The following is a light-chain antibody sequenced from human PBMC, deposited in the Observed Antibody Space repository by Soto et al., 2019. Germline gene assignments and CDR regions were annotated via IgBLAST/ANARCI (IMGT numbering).Light chain of an antibody. CDR1: QSVSSN. V-gene: IGKV3-15*01. J-gene: IGKJ1*01. Sequence: EILMTPSPPTLSLSPGERATLSCRASQSVSSNLAWYQQKPGQAPRLLIYGASTRATGIPARFSGSGSGTEFTLTISSLQSEDFAVYYCQQYNNWPRTVGQGTKVDIK. CDR2: GAS. CDR3: QQYNNWPRT.